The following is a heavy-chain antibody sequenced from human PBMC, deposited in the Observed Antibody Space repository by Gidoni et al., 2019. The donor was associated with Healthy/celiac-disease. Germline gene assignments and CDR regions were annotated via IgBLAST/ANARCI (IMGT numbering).Heavy chain of an antibody. V-gene: IGHV2-5*01. CDR2: LYWNDDK. J-gene: IGHJ4*02. D-gene: IGHD6-13*01. CDR1: GFSLRTSGVG. Sequence: QITLKESGPTLVKPTQTLTLTCTFSGFSLRTSGVGVGWIRQPPGKALEWLALLYWNDDKRYSPSLKSRLTITKDTSKNQVVLTMTNMDPVDTATYYCAHTTGRRAGIAAAGPEGIDYWGQGTLVTVSS. CDR3: AHTTGRRAGIAAAGPEGIDY.